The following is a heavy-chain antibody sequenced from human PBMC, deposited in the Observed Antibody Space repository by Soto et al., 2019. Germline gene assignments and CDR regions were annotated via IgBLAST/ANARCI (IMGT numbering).Heavy chain of an antibody. J-gene: IGHJ3*02. Sequence: SETLSLTCAVYGGSFSGYYWSWIRQPPGKGLEWIGEINHSGSTNYNPSLKSRVTISVDTSKNQFSLKLSSVTAADTAVYYCARGPVVRGRDAFDIWGQGTMVTVSS. CDR2: INHSGST. CDR3: ARGPVVRGRDAFDI. D-gene: IGHD2-2*01. CDR1: GGSFSGYY. V-gene: IGHV4-34*01.